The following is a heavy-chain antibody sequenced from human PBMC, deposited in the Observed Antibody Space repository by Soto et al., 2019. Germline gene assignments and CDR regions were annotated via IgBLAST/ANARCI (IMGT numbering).Heavy chain of an antibody. D-gene: IGHD3-22*01. CDR2: ISSSSSYI. CDR3: ARYDSSGYYWPYYYYGIAV. Sequence: GGSLRLSCAASGFTFSTYSMNWVRQAPGKGLEWVSSISSSSSYIYYADSVKGRFTISRDNAKNSLYLQMNSLRAEDTAVYYCARYDSSGYYWPYYYYGIAVWAQGTPVTV. J-gene: IGHJ6*02. CDR1: GFTFSTYS. V-gene: IGHV3-21*01.